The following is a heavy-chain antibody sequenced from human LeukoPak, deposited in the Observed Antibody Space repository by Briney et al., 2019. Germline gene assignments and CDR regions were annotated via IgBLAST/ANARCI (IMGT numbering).Heavy chain of an antibody. Sequence: PGGSLRLSCAASGFTFSSYSVNWVRQAPGKGLEWVSSLSSSSSYIYYADSVKGRFTISRDNDKNSLYLQMNSLRAEDTAVYYCARTRGGVAGRPMDVWGQGTTVTVSS. D-gene: IGHD3-10*01. CDR1: GFTFSSYS. J-gene: IGHJ6*02. V-gene: IGHV3-21*01. CDR3: ARTRGGVAGRPMDV. CDR2: LSSSSSYI.